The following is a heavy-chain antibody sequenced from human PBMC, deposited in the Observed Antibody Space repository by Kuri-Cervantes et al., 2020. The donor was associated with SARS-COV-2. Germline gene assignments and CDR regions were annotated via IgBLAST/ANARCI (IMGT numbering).Heavy chain of an antibody. CDR3: ARDHLPLWFGESPGSAFDI. Sequence: GGPLRLSCAASGFTFSSYGMHWVRQAPGKGLEWVAFIRYDGSNKYYADSVKGRFTISRDNSKNTLYLQMNSLRAEDTAVYYCARDHLPLWFGESPGSAFDIWGQGTMVTVSS. D-gene: IGHD3-10*01. CDR1: GFTFSSYG. CDR2: IRYDGSNK. J-gene: IGHJ3*02. V-gene: IGHV3-30*02.